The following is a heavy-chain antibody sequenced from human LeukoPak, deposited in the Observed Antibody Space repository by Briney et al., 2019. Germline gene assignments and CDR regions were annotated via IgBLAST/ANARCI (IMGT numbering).Heavy chain of an antibody. J-gene: IGHJ6*02. V-gene: IGHV3-11*01. CDR2: ISPSDSHK. CDR1: GFTFSDYY. CDR3: ARGHHNLDV. Sequence: GGSLRLSCAASGFTFSDYYMSWIRQAPGKGLEWVSYISPSDSHKCDADSVKGRFTVSRDNAKNSLYLQMNSLRGEDTAVYHCARGHHNLDVWGQGTTVTVSS.